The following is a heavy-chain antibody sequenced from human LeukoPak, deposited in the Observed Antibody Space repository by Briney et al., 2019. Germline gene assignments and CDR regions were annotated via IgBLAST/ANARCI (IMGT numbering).Heavy chain of an antibody. Sequence: PGGSLRLSCAASGLTFSSYAMRWVRQAPGKGLEWVSAISGSGGSTYYADSVKGRFTISRDNSKNTLYLQMNSLRAEDTAVYYCAKDRAYSSSCPDYWGQGTLVTVSS. D-gene: IGHD6-13*01. V-gene: IGHV3-23*01. CDR2: ISGSGGST. J-gene: IGHJ4*02. CDR1: GLTFSSYA. CDR3: AKDRAYSSSCPDY.